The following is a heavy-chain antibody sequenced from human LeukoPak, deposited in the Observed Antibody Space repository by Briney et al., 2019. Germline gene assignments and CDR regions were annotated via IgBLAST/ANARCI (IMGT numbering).Heavy chain of an antibody. Sequence: ASVKVSCKASGGTFSSYAISWVRQAPGQGLEWMGGIIPIFGTANYAQKFQGRVTITADESTSTAYMELSSLRSDDTAVYYCARRSSTGWFGYDYYYYYYMDVWGKGTTVTISS. CDR1: GGTFSSYA. CDR2: IIPIFGTA. V-gene: IGHV1-69*01. D-gene: IGHD3-10*01. J-gene: IGHJ6*03. CDR3: ARRSSTGWFGYDYYYYYYMDV.